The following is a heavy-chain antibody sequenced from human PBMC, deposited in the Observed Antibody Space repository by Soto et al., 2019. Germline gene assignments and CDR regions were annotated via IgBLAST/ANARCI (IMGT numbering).Heavy chain of an antibody. CDR1: GFTFNNAW. J-gene: IGHJ6*02. D-gene: IGHD6-13*01. CDR2: IKSITDGGTT. CDR3: ARELEKGIAASYGMDV. V-gene: IGHV3-15*01. Sequence: EVQLVESGGGLVKPGGSLRLSCAASGFTFNNAWMSWVRQAPGKGLDWVGRIKSITDGGTTDYAAPVKGRFTISRDDSKNTLYLQMNSLRAEDTAVYYCARELEKGIAASYGMDVWGQGTTVTVSS.